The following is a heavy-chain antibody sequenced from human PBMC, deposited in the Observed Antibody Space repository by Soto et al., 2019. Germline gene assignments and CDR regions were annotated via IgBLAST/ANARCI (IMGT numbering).Heavy chain of an antibody. J-gene: IGHJ3*02. CDR3: ARDIYGYSSGWLHAFDI. V-gene: IGHV3-7*01. CDR2: TKQDESEK. CDR1: GFTFSSYW. D-gene: IGHD6-19*01. Sequence: GGSLRLSCAASGFTFSSYWMSWVRQAPGKGLEWVANTKQDESEKYYVDSVKGRFTISRDDAKNSLFLQMNSLRAEDTAVYYCARDIYGYSSGWLHAFDIWGQGTRVTVSS.